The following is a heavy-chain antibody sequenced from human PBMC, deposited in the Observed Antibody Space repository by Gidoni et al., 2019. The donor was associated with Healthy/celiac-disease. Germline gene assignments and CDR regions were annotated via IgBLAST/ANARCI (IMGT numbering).Heavy chain of an antibody. CDR3: AREYCGGDCLDY. D-gene: IGHD2-21*01. CDR1: GFTFSSYS. J-gene: IGHJ4*02. V-gene: IGHV3-21*01. Sequence: EVQLVESGGGLVKPGGSLRLSCEASGFTFSSYSMNWVRQAPGKGLEWVSSISSSSSYIYYADSVKGRFTISRDNAKNSLYLQMNSLRAEDTAVYYCAREYCGGDCLDYWGQGTLVTVSS. CDR2: ISSSSSYI.